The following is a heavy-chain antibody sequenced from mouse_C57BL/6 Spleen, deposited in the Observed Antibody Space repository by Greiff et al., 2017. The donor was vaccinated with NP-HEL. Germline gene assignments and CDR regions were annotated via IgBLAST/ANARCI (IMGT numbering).Heavy chain of an antibody. Sequence: QVQLQQPGAELVMPGASVKLSCKASGYTFTSYWMHWVKQRPGQGLEWIGEIDPSDSYTNYNQKFKGKSTLTVDKSSSTAYMQLSSLTSEDSAVYYCARNYGSSYVRGYYAMDYWGQGTSVTVSS. J-gene: IGHJ4*01. V-gene: IGHV1-69*01. CDR3: ARNYGSSYVRGYYAMDY. D-gene: IGHD1-1*01. CDR2: IDPSDSYT. CDR1: GYTFTSYW.